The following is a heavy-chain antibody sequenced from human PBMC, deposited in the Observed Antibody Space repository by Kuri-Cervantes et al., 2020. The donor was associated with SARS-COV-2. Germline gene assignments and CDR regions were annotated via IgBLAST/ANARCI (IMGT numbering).Heavy chain of an antibody. V-gene: IGHV4-39*01. D-gene: IGHD2-2*01. CDR3: ASYHQLLPRRSFDY. CDR1: GGSTSSQSYY. J-gene: IGHJ4*02. Sequence: SETLSLTCSVSGGSTSSQSYYWGWIRQPPGKGLEWIGSVYYSGSTYYSPSLKSRVTISVDTSKNQFYLKLSSVTAADTAVYYCASYHQLLPRRSFDYWGQGTLVTVSS. CDR2: VYYSGST.